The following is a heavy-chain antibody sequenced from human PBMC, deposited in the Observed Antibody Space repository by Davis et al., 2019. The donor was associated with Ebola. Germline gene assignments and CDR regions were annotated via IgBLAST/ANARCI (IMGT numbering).Heavy chain of an antibody. Sequence: SETLSLTCAVYGGSFSGYYWSWIRQPPGKGLEWIGEINHSGSTNYNPSLKSRVTISVDTSKNQFSLKLSSVTAADTAVYYCARTYDFWSGYWPYYFDYWGQGTRVIVSS. J-gene: IGHJ4*02. CDR3: ARTYDFWSGYWPYYFDY. CDR1: GGSFSGYY. D-gene: IGHD3-3*01. CDR2: INHSGST. V-gene: IGHV4-34*01.